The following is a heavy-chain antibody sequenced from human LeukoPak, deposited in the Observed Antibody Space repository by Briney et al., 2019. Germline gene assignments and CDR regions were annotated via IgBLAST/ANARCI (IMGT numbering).Heavy chain of an antibody. Sequence: SETLSLTCAVYGGSFSDYYWSWIRQPPGKGLEWIGEINHSGSTNYNPSLKSRVNISVDTSKNQFSLKLSSVTAADTAMYYCAREALGYYYYYYMDVWGKGTTVTVSS. CDR1: GGSFSDYY. V-gene: IGHV4-34*01. CDR2: INHSGST. D-gene: IGHD3-16*01. CDR3: AREALGYYYYYYMDV. J-gene: IGHJ6*03.